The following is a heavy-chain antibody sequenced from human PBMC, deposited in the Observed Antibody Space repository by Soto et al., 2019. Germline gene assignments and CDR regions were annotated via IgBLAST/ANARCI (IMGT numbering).Heavy chain of an antibody. D-gene: IGHD1-26*01. V-gene: IGHV4-59*08. CDR1: GGSIDGYN. Sequence: QVQLQESGPGLVKPSETLSLTCTVSGGSIDGYNCAWIRQPPGKELEWVGYVYYNGGSSYNPSRKSRVTLSMDTSKSQFSLQVRSVSAADTAVYYCARQGSGNLHGLVDVWGRGTTVTVSS. CDR3: ARQGSGNLHGLVDV. CDR2: VYYNGGS. J-gene: IGHJ6*02.